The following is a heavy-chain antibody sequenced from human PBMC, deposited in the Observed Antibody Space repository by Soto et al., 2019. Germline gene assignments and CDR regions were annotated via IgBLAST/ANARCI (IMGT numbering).Heavy chain of an antibody. Sequence: ESGGGVVQPGRSLRLSCAASGFTFSSYGMHWVRQAPGKGLEWVAVISYDGSNKYYADSVKGRFTISRDNSKNTLYLQMNSLRAEDTAVYYCATGYYGSGSYYNSLYYYYGMDVWGQGTTVTVSS. CDR1: GFTFSSYG. CDR2: ISYDGSNK. J-gene: IGHJ6*02. V-gene: IGHV3-30*03. D-gene: IGHD3-10*01. CDR3: ATGYYGSGSYYNSLYYYYGMDV.